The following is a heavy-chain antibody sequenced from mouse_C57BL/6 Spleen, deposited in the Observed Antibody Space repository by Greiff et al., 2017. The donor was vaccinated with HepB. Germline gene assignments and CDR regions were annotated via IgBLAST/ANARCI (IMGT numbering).Heavy chain of an antibody. CDR1: GYSFTGYF. CDR3: ARSGYDYDVGDFDY. J-gene: IGHJ2*01. D-gene: IGHD2-4*01. CDR2: INPYNGDT. V-gene: IGHV1-20*01. Sequence: VQLQQSGPELVKPGDSVKISCKASGYSFTGYFMNWVMQSHGKSLEWIGRINPYNGDTFYNQKFKGKATLTVDKSSSTAHMELRSLTSEDSAVYYCARSGYDYDVGDFDYWGQGTTLTVSS.